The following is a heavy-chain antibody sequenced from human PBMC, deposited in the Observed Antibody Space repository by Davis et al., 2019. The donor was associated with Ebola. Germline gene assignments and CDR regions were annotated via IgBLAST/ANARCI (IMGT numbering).Heavy chain of an antibody. D-gene: IGHD1-14*01. Sequence: GGSLRLSCAASGFIFNSYVMGWVRQAPGKGLEWVTAISAPGHMTYYSDSVKGRFTIARDNSKNTLYLQMNSLRLDDTAFYFCAKGVGQPGPFDYWGQGTLVTVSS. CDR2: ISAPGHMT. V-gene: IGHV3-23*01. J-gene: IGHJ4*02. CDR3: AKGVGQPGPFDY. CDR1: GFIFNSYV.